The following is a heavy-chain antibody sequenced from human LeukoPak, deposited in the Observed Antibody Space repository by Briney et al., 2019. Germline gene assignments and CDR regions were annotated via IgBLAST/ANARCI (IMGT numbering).Heavy chain of an antibody. J-gene: IGHJ6*02. CDR1: GFTSTTYS. D-gene: IGHD2-2*01. Sequence: AGGSLRLSCSASGFTSTTYSMNWVRQAPGKGLEWVSSISSSSTYIYYADSVRGRFTISRDSAKNSLYLQMNSLRAEDTAAYYCARSVVVPAAMFYYYYGMDVWGQGTTVTVSS. V-gene: IGHV3-21*03. CDR2: ISSSSTYI. CDR3: ARSVVVPAAMFYYYYGMDV.